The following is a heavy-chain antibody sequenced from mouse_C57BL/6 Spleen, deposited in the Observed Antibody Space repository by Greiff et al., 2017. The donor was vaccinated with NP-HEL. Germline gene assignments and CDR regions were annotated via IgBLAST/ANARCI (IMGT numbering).Heavy chain of an antibody. CDR1: GYAFTNYL. CDR3: ARRGVYFDY. Sequence: QVQLQQSGAELVRPGTSVKVSCKASGYAFTNYLIEWVKQRPGQGLEWIGVINPGSGGTNYNEKFKGKATLTADKSSSTAYMQLSSLTSEDSAVYYCARRGVYFDYWGQGTTLTVSS. CDR2: INPGSGGT. J-gene: IGHJ2*01. V-gene: IGHV1-54*01.